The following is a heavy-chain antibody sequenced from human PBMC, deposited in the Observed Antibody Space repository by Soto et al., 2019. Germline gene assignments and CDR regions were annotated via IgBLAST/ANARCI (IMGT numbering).Heavy chain of an antibody. CDR2: IFSNDEK. D-gene: IGHD2-15*01. V-gene: IGHV2-26*01. CDR3: ARIRASVASRTLDY. J-gene: IGHJ4*02. Sequence: ESGPTLVNPTETLTLTCTVSGFSLSNARMGVSWIRQPPGKALEWLAHIFSNDEKSYSTSLKSRLTISKDTSKSQVVLTMTNMDPVDTATYYCARIRASVASRTLDYWGQGTLVTVS. CDR1: GFSLSNARMG.